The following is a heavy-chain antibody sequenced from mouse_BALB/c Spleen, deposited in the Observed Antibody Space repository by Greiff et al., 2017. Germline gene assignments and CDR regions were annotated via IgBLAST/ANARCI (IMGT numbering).Heavy chain of an antibody. CDR2: ISSGSSTI. CDR3: ARKRYDGDYYAMDY. V-gene: IGHV5-17*02. Sequence: EVHLVESGGGLVQPGGSRKLSCAASGFTFSSFGMHWVRQAPEKGLEWVAYISSGSSTIYYADTVKGRFTISRDNPKNTLFLQMTSLRSEDTAMYYCARKRYDGDYYAMDYWGQGTSVTVSS. J-gene: IGHJ4*01. CDR1: GFTFSSFG. D-gene: IGHD2-14*01.